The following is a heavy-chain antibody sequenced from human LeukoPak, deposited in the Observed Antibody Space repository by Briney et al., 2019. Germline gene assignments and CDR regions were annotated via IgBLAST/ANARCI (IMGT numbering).Heavy chain of an antibody. D-gene: IGHD3-10*01. CDR2: IIPMFGTA. CDR3: ARDLAGTDAFDI. J-gene: IGHJ3*02. V-gene: IGHV1-69*06. CDR1: GGTFSSHG. Sequence: SVKVSCKASGGTFSSHGITWVRQAPGQGLEWMGGIIPMFGTANYAQKFQGRVTITADKSTSTAYMDLSSLRSEDTAVYYCARDLAGTDAFDIWGQGTMVTVSS.